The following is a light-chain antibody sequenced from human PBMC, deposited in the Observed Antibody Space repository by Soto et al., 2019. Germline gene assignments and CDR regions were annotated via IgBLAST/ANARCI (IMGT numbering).Light chain of an antibody. V-gene: IGKV3-20*01. J-gene: IGKJ1*01. CDR3: HQYGKSPRT. CDR2: GAF. CDR1: QIVTSDY. Sequence: DIVLTQSPGTLSLSPGERVTLSCRASQIVTSDYLAWYHQEPGQAPRLLIYGAFNRATGISDRFSGSGSGTDFTLSISRLEPGDFGVYFCHQYGKSPRTFGQGTKVDTK.